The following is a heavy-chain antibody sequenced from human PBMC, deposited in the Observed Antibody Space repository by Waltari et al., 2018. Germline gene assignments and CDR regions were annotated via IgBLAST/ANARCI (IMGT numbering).Heavy chain of an antibody. CDR2: IYYSGST. V-gene: IGHV4-31*03. J-gene: IGHJ4*02. CDR3: ARDNGDSSVDY. D-gene: IGHD3-22*01. Sequence: QVQLQESGPGLVKPSQTLSLTCTVYGGSVSSGGYYWSWIRQHPGKGLEWMGHIYYSGSTYYNPSLESRITRSVDTSKNLFSLKLSSVTAADTAFYYCARDNGDSSVDYWGQGTLVTVSS. CDR1: GGSVSSGGYY.